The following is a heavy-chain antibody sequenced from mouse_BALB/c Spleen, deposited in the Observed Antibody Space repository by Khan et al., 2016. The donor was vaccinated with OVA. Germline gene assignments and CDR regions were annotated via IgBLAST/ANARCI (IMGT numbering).Heavy chain of an antibody. CDR1: GYSITSDYA. Sequence: EVQLQESGPGLAKPSQSLSLTCTVTGYSITSDYAWNWTRQFPGNKLEWMGYISYSGSTTYNPSLKSRISITRDQSTDQFFLQLKSVTPEDTATHYCASKLARYYALDYCSQGTSVTVSS. D-gene: IGHD4-1*01. CDR2: ISYSGST. V-gene: IGHV3-2*02. CDR3: ASKLARYYALDY. J-gene: IGHJ4*01.